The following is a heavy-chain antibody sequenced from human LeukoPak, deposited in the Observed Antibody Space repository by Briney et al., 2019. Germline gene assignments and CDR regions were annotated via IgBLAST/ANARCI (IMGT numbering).Heavy chain of an antibody. CDR1: GFTFSGSA. CDR2: IDKKDNFYAT. V-gene: IGHV3-73*01. Sequence: GGSLRLSCAASGFTFSGSAIHWVRQSSGKGLEWVGHIDKKDNFYATTSAASVTGRFTISRDDSKNTAYLQMKSLKTEDTALYYCTRDSGTFNWLDPWGQGTLVTVST. J-gene: IGHJ5*02. D-gene: IGHD1-26*01. CDR3: TRDSGTFNWLDP.